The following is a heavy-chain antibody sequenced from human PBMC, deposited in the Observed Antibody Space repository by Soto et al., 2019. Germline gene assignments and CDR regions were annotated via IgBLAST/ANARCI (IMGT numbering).Heavy chain of an antibody. J-gene: IGHJ4*02. Sequence: PSETLSLTCAVYGGSFSGYYWSWIRQPPWKGLEWIGEINHSGSTNYNPSLKSRVTISVDTSKNQFSLKLSSVTAADTAVYYCARGFRNVFTVTTKTFDYWGQGTLVTVSS. CDR3: ARGFRNVFTVTTKTFDY. V-gene: IGHV4-34*01. CDR2: INHSGST. D-gene: IGHD4-4*01. CDR1: GGSFSGYY.